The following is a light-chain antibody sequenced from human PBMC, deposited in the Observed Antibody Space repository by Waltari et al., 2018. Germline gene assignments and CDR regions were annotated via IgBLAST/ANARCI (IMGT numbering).Light chain of an antibody. CDR2: GAS. J-gene: IGKJ1*01. CDR3: QQYVRSPET. V-gene: IGKV3-20*01. Sequence: EIVLTQSPGTLSLSPGERATLSCRASESVSSSYLAWYQQKPGQAPRLLSYGASNRATGIPDRFSGSGSGTDFTLSISRLEPEDFAVYYCQQYVRSPETFGQGTRVEIK. CDR1: ESVSSSY.